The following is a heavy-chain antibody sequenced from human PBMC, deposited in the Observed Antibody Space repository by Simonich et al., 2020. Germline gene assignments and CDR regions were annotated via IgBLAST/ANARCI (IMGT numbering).Heavy chain of an antibody. V-gene: IGHV3-21*01. CDR1: GFTFSSYS. CDR2: IISSSSYI. J-gene: IGHJ4*02. Sequence: EVQLVESGGGLVKPGGSLRLSCAASGFTFSSYSMNWVRQAPGKGLEWLSSIISSSSYIYYADSVKGRFTISRDNAKNSLYLQMNSLRAEDTAVYYCARANERDYWGQGTLVTVSS. D-gene: IGHD1-1*01. CDR3: ARANERDY.